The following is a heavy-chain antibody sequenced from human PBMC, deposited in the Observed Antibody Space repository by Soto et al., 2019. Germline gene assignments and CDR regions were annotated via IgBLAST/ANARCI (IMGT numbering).Heavy chain of an antibody. D-gene: IGHD6-13*01. J-gene: IGHJ4*02. CDR2: IIPIFGTA. CDR3: ARGAKGIAAAVFDY. CDR1: GGTFSSYA. Sequence: QVQLVQSGAEVKKPGSSVKVSCKASGGTFSSYAISWVRQAPGQGLEWMGGIIPIFGTANYAQKFQGRVTITADESTSTAYMELSSLRSEDTAVYYCARGAKGIAAAVFDYWGQGTLVTVSS. V-gene: IGHV1-69*12.